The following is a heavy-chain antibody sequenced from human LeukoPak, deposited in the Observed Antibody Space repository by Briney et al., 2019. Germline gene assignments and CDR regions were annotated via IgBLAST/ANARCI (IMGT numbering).Heavy chain of an antibody. CDR2: MNPNSGNT. J-gene: IGHJ6*03. CDR3: ARAPRDGPTYYYYMDV. CDR1: GYTFTSYD. V-gene: IGHV1-8*01. Sequence: ASVKVSCKASGYTFTSYDINWVRQATGQGLEWMGWMNPNSGNTGYAQKFQGRVTMTRDTSISTAYMELSRLRSDDTAVYYCARAPRDGPTYYYYMDVWGKGTTVTVSS.